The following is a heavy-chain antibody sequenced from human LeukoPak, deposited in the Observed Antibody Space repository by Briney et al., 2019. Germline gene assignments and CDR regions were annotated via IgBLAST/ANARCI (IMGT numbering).Heavy chain of an antibody. CDR2: INPGNGNT. D-gene: IGHD6-19*01. CDR1: GYTLTDHD. CDR3: ANWAGTPAGYFSGPLDY. J-gene: IGHJ4*02. Sequence: ASVKVSCKASGYTLTDHDIHWVRRAPGQRLEWMGWINPGNGNTKYSQKFQGRVTITRDTFASTAYMELSSLTFEDTAVYYCANWAGTPAGYFSGPLDYWGQGTLVTVSS. V-gene: IGHV1-3*01.